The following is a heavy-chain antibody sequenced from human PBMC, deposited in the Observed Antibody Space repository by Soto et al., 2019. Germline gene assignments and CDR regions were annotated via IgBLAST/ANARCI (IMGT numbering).Heavy chain of an antibody. CDR2: INPNSGGT. Sequence: ASVEVSCKASGYTFTGYYMHWVLQAPGQGLEWMGWINPNSGGTNYAQKFQGWVTITRDTSISTAYMELSRLTSDDTAVYYCARAEVSSSWYPDYYYGMDVWGQGTTVTVSS. J-gene: IGHJ6*02. V-gene: IGHV1-2*04. CDR1: GYTFTGYY. D-gene: IGHD6-13*01. CDR3: ARAEVSSSWYPDYYYGMDV.